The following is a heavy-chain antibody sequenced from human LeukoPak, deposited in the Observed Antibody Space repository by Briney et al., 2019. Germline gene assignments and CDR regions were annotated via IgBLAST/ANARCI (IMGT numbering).Heavy chain of an antibody. J-gene: IGHJ4*02. D-gene: IGHD3-22*01. V-gene: IGHV1-18*01. CDR2: ISAYNGNT. Sequence: GASVKVSGKASGYTFTSYGISWVRQAPGQGLEWMGWISAYNGNTNYAQKLQGRVTMTTDTSTSTAYMELRSLRSDDTAVYYCARVVIYYDSSGYYYVRPRYFDYWGQGTLVTVSS. CDR3: ARVVIYYDSSGYYYVRPRYFDY. CDR1: GYTFTSYG.